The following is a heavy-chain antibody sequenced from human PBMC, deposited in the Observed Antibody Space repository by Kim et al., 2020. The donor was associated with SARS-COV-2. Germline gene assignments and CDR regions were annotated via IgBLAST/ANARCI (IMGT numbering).Heavy chain of an antibody. J-gene: IGHJ6*02. D-gene: IGHD6-13*01. Sequence: SRVTISVDTSKNQFSLKLSSVTAADTAVYYCARQYSSSWKYYYYYYGMDVWGQGTTVTVSS. CDR3: ARQYSSSWKYYYYYYGMDV. V-gene: IGHV4-34*01.